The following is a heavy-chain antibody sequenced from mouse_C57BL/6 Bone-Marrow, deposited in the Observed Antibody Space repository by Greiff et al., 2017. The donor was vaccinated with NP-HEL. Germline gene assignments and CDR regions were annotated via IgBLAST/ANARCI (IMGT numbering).Heavy chain of an antibody. CDR1: GFTFSSYA. J-gene: IGHJ2*01. V-gene: IGHV5-4*01. CDR2: ISDGGSYT. CDR3: ARDGATVYFDY. Sequence: EVKVIESGGGLVKPGGSLKLSCAASGFTFSSYAMSWVRQTPEKRLEWVATISDGGSYTYYPDNVKGRFTISRDNAKNNLYLQMSHLKSEDTAMYYCARDGATVYFDYWGQGTTLTVSS. D-gene: IGHD1-1*01.